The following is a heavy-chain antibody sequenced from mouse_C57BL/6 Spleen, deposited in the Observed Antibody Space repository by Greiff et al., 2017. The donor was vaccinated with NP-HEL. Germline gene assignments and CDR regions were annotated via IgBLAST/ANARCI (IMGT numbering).Heavy chain of an antibody. J-gene: IGHJ2*01. Sequence: QVQLQQPGAELVKPGASVKVSCKASGYTFTSYWMHWVKQRPGQGLEWIGRIHPSDSDTNYNQKFKGKSTLTVDNSSSTAYMQLSSLTSEDSAVYYCAIRDYYGSSLSYYFDYWGQGTTRTVSS. V-gene: IGHV1-74*01. D-gene: IGHD1-1*01. CDR1: GYTFTSYW. CDR2: IHPSDSDT. CDR3: AIRDYYGSSLSYYFDY.